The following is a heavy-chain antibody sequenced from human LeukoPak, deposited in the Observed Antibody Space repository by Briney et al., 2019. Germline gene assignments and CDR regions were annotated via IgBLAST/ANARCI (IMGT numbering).Heavy chain of an antibody. CDR3: LRGDSSGWG. CDR2: MKPNSGNT. J-gene: IGHJ4*02. D-gene: IGHD6-19*01. Sequence: ASVKVSCKASGNTFTSHDINWVRQATGQGLEWMGWMKPNSGNTGYAQKFQGRVTMTRGTSINTAYMELSDLRSEDTAVYYCLRGDSSGWGWGQGTQVTVSS. V-gene: IGHV1-8*01. CDR1: GNTFTSHD.